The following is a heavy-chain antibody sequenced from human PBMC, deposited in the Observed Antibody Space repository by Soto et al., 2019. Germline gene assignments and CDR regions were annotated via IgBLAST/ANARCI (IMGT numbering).Heavy chain of an antibody. CDR1: GFTFSSYS. CDR3: AASPAAHTPFDP. J-gene: IGHJ5*02. CDR2: ISSSSSYI. V-gene: IGHV3-21*01. D-gene: IGHD2-2*01. Sequence: EVQLVESGGGLVKPGGSLRLSCAASGFTFSSYSMNWVRQAPGKGLEWVSSISSSSSYIYYADSVKGRFTISRDNAKNSLYLQMNSLRAEDTAVYYCAASPAAHTPFDPWGQGTLVTVSS.